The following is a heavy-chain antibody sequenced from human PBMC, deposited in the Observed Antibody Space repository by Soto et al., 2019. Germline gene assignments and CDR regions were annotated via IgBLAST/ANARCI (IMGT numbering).Heavy chain of an antibody. D-gene: IGHD2-2*01. Sequence: NPSETLSLTCAVYGGSFSGYYWSWIRQPPGKGLEWIGEINHSGSTNRNPSLKSRVTISVDTSKNQFSLKLSSVTAADTAVYYCARLPFSSYYGMDVWGQGTTVTVSS. V-gene: IGHV4-34*01. J-gene: IGHJ6*02. CDR3: ARLPFSSYYGMDV. CDR2: INHSGST. CDR1: GGSFSGYY.